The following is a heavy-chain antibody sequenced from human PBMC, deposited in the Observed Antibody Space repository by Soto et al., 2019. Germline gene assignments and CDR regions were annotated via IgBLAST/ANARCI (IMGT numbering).Heavy chain of an antibody. CDR2: LSSSSSTI. CDR3: ATDLRIIRAGMDF. CDR1: GFNFSKYW. D-gene: IGHD3-10*01. Sequence: ILSCGASGFNFSKYWMNWVSKTPGKGLECVSSLSSSSSTIYYADSVKGRFTISRHNAKPSLYLQMNRLRDEYTSLFYSATDLRIIRAGMDFLGQGTTVTVSS. J-gene: IGHJ6*02. V-gene: IGHV3-48*02.